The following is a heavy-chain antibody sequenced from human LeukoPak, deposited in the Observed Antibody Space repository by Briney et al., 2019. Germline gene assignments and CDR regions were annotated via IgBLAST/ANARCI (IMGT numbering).Heavy chain of an antibody. CDR1: GFTFDDYA. V-gene: IGHV3-43D*03. D-gene: IGHD4-11*01. CDR3: AKVAVSHLYYYMDV. CDR2: ISWDGGST. J-gene: IGHJ6*03. Sequence: HSGGSLRLSCAASGFTFDDYAMHWVRQAPGKGLEWVSLISWDGGSTYYADSVKGRFTISRDNSKNSLYLQMNSLRAEDTALYYCAKVAVSHLYYYMDVWGKGTTVTVSS.